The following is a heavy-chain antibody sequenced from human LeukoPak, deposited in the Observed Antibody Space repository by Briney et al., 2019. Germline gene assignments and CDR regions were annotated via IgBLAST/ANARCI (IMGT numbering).Heavy chain of an antibody. Sequence: GGSLRVSCAASGFTFSTYAVTWVRQAPGKGLNWVSGISGNGDSTFYADSVKGRFTISRDNSKKTLYLQMNSLRADDTAVYYCAKDARWLAPGTFDIWGQGTMVTVS. CDR2: ISGNGDST. D-gene: IGHD6-19*01. V-gene: IGHV3-23*01. CDR3: AKDARWLAPGTFDI. CDR1: GFTFSTYA. J-gene: IGHJ3*02.